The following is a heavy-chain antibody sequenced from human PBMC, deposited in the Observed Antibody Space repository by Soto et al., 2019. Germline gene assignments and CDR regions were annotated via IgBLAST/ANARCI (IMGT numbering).Heavy chain of an antibody. V-gene: IGHV5-10-1*01. CDR1: GYSFTSYW. CDR3: ARGPGALGDWFDP. J-gene: IGHJ5*02. CDR2: IDPSDSCT. D-gene: IGHD3-16*01. Sequence: PGESLKISCKGSGYSFTSYWISWVRQMPGKGLEWMGRIDPSDSCTNYSPSFQGHVTTSADKSISTAYLQWSSLKASDTAMYYCARGPGALGDWFDPWGQGTLVTVSS.